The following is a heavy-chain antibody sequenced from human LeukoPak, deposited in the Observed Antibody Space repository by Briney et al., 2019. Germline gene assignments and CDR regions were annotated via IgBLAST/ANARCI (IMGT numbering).Heavy chain of an antibody. D-gene: IGHD2-21*01. J-gene: IGHJ4*02. V-gene: IGHV3-30*04. CDR2: ISYDGSNK. CDR3: AKAPVTTCSGAYCYPFDY. CDR1: GFTFSSYA. Sequence: GGSLRLSCAASGFTFSSYAMHWVRQAPGKGLEWVAVISYDGSNKYYADSVKGRFTISRDNSKNTLYLQMNRLRAEDAAVYYCAKAPVTTCSGAYCYPFDYWGQGTLVTVSS.